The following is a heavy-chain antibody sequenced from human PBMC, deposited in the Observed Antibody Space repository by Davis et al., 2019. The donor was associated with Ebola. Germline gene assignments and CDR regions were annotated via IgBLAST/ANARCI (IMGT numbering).Heavy chain of an antibody. J-gene: IGHJ4*02. CDR2: INPNSGDT. Sequence: AASVKVSCKASGYTFTGYYIHWVRQAPGQGLEWMGWINPNSGDTKYSQKFQGWVTMTRDTPISTDYMELNRLTSGDTAVYYCARDRVCSGATCYAYFDFWGQGTLVTVSS. V-gene: IGHV1-2*04. CDR1: GYTFTGYY. CDR3: ARDRVCSGATCYAYFDF. D-gene: IGHD2-15*01.